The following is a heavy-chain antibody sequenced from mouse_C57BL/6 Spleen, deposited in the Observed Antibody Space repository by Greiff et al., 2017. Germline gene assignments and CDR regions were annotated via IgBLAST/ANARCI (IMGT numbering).Heavy chain of an antibody. J-gene: IGHJ3*01. CDR2: IYPGSGST. CDR3: ARRYYGSSHTSWLAY. D-gene: IGHD1-1*01. Sequence: QVQLQQPGAELVKPGASVKMSCKASGYTFTSYWITWVKQRPGQGLEWIGDIYPGSGSTNYNEKFKSKATLTVDTSSSTAYMQLSSLTSEDSAVYYCARRYYGSSHTSWLAYWGQGTLVTVSA. CDR1: GYTFTSYW. V-gene: IGHV1-55*01.